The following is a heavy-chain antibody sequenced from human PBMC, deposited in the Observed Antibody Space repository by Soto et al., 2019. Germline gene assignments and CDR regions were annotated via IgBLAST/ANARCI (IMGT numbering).Heavy chain of an antibody. CDR1: GGYRSGYA. D-gene: IGHD2-8*02. V-gene: IGHV4-34*01. CDR3: ARDKITGLFDY. J-gene: IGHJ4*02. CDR2: INHSGST. Sequence: SETLSLTCAVYGGYRSGYAWTWIRQPPGTGLEWIGEINHSGSTNYNPSLKSRVTISVDTSKNQFSLKLISVTAADTAVYYCARDKITGLFDYWGQGTLVTVSS.